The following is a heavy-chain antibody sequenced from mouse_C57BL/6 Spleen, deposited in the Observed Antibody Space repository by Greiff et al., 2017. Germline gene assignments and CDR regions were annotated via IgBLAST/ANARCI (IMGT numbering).Heavy chain of an antibody. CDR3: ARWYDCGSSWGFAY. J-gene: IGHJ3*01. D-gene: IGHD1-1*01. V-gene: IGHV1-9*01. Sequence: QVQLQQSGAELMKPGASVKLSCKATGYTFTGYWIEWVKQRPGHGLEWIREILPGGGSTNYNEKFKGKATFTADTSSNTAYMQLSSLTTEDSAIYYCARWYDCGSSWGFAYWGQGTLVTVSA. CDR1: GYTFTGYW. CDR2: ILPGGGST.